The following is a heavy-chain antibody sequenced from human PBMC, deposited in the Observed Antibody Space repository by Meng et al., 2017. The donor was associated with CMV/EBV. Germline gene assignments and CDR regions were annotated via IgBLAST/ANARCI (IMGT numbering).Heavy chain of an antibody. CDR2: VTDSGGST. J-gene: IGHJ5*02. Sequence: GESLKISCAASGFTFSSYAMNWVRQAPGKGLEWVSAVTDSGGSTYYADSVKGRFTISRDNSKNTLYLQMNSLRAEDSAVYYCARGAGPNDYGRSWGQGMLVIVSS. V-gene: IGHV3-23*01. D-gene: IGHD4-17*01. CDR3: ARGAGPNDYGRS. CDR1: GFTFSSYA.